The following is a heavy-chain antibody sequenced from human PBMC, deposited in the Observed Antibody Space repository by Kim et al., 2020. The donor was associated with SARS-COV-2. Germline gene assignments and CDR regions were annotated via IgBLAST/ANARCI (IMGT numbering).Heavy chain of an antibody. CDR1: GFTFNSFA. CDR2: IIGGGTDT. J-gene: IGHJ4*02. Sequence: GGSLRLSCAASGFTFNSFAMNWVRQVPGKGLEWVSSIIGGGTDTYHADSVKGRFTVSRDNSKNTLSLQMNSLRDEDTAMYYWARGGGRSGISVRCFPFEFWGQGTLVTVSS. D-gene: IGHD2-15*01. CDR3: ARGGGRSGISVRCFPFEF. V-gene: IGHV3-23*01.